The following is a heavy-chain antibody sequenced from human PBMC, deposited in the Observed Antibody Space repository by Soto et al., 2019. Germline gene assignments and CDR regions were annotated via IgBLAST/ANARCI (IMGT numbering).Heavy chain of an antibody. CDR3: WRDPNGNHIGAFDI. Sequence: EVQLLESGGVLEQPGGSLRISCAAAGFTFFNYAMTWVRLAPGKGLEWVSSIGGTGSPTKYAVSVKGRFTISRDNSQNRLYLQLSSYRPEDTAVYSCWRDPNGNHIGAFDIWGQGTVVTVSS. CDR1: GFTFFNYA. J-gene: IGHJ3*02. CDR2: IGGTGSPT. D-gene: IGHD2-8*01. V-gene: IGHV3-23*01.